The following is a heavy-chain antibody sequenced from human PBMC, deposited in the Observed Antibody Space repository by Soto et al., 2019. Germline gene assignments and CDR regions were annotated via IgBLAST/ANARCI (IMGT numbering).Heavy chain of an antibody. CDR1: GFTFSSYA. J-gene: IGHJ4*02. V-gene: IGHV3-30-3*01. CDR3: ARVLPGYRYGPFDY. Sequence: QVQLGESGGGVVQPGRSLRLSCAASGFTFSSYAMHWVRQAPGKGLEWVAVISYDGSNTYYADSVKGRFTVSRDNSKNTLYLPVSRDNPKNTLYLQMNSLRAEDTAVYYCARVLPGYRYGPFDYWGQGTLVTVSS. D-gene: IGHD5-18*01. CDR2: ISYDGSNT.